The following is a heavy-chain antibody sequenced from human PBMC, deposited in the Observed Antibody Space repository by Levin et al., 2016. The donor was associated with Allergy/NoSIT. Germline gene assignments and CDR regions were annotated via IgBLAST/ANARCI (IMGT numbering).Heavy chain of an antibody. J-gene: IGHJ6*02. D-gene: IGHD3-10*01. CDR1: GYSFGAYT. Sequence: ASVKVSCKASGYSFGAYTITWVRQAPGQGLEWMGMINPRGGRTAYAQEFQGRVTVTRDTSTTTVSMELSSLRSEDTAVYYCARAPPSTGLWFGEFLYGLDVWGQGTAVTVSS. CDR3: ARAPPSTGLWFGEFLYGLDV. CDR2: INPRGGRT. V-gene: IGHV1-46*01.